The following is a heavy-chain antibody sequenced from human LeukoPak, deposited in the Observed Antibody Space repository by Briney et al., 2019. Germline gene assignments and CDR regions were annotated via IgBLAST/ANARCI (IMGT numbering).Heavy chain of an antibody. V-gene: IGHV3-30-3*01. D-gene: IGHD2-2*01. CDR2: ISYDGSNK. CDR1: GFTFSSYA. Sequence: GGSLRLSCAASGFTFSSYAMHWVRQAPGKGLEWVAVISYDGSNKYYADSVKGRFTISRDNSKNTLYLQMNSLGAEDTAVYYCAGASGPIVVVPAAMLLWGQGTLVTVSS. CDR3: AGASGPIVVVPAAMLL. J-gene: IGHJ4*02.